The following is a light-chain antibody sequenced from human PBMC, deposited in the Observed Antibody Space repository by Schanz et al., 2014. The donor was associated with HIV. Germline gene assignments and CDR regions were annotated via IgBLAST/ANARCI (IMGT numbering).Light chain of an antibody. V-gene: IGKV3D-15*01. CDR3: QQYSDWPPST. CDR1: QSVSNN. Sequence: EIEMTQSPATLSVSPGERATLSCRASQSVSNNLAWYQQRPGQAPRLLIYGASSRAIGIPDRFSGSGSGTDFTLTISGLQSEDFALYYCQQYSDWPPSTFGQGTKLEIK. CDR2: GAS. J-gene: IGKJ2*01.